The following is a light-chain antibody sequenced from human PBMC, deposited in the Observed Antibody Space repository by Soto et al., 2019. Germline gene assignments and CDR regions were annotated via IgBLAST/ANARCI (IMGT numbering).Light chain of an antibody. J-gene: IGKJ1*01. Sequence: DIQMTQSPASLSASVGGRFSVTFRASQAIRNDLAWYQQKPGRAPKRLIYGSSSLQSGVPSRFSGRGSGTEFTLTISSLQPEDFATYYCLQHNVFPRTFGQGTKVDIK. CDR2: GSS. CDR3: LQHNVFPRT. V-gene: IGKV1-17*01. CDR1: QAIRND.